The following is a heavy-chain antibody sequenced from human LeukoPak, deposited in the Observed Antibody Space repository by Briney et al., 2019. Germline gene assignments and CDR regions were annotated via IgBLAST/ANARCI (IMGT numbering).Heavy chain of an antibody. CDR3: ALSSIAAHLYYYYYGMDV. Sequence: ASVKVSCKASGCTFTSYGISWVRQAPGQGLEWMGWISAYNGNTNYAQKLQGRVTMTTDTSTSTAYMELRSLRSDDTAVYYCALSSIAAHLYYYYYGMDVWGQGTTVTVSS. D-gene: IGHD6-6*01. V-gene: IGHV1-18*01. CDR1: GCTFTSYG. J-gene: IGHJ6*02. CDR2: ISAYNGNT.